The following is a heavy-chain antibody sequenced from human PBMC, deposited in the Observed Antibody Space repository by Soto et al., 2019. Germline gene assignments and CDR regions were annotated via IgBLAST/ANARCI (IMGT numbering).Heavy chain of an antibody. J-gene: IGHJ4*02. CDR1: GGSISSGGSS. D-gene: IGHD3-22*01. CDR2: IYHSGST. Sequence: QLQLQESGSGLVKPSQTRSLTCAVSGGSISSGGSSWGWIRQPPEKGLEFIGYIYHSGSTYYNPSLKSRVSTSLDRSKNQFSLRLTSVTAADTAVYYCARDYDTTGYYDYWGQGTLVTVSS. CDR3: ARDYDTTGYYDY. V-gene: IGHV4-30-2*01.